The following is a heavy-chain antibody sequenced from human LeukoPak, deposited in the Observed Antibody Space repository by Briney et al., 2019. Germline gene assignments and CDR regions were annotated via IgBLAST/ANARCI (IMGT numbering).Heavy chain of an antibody. CDR2: ISGYNGDT. D-gene: IGHD6-19*01. V-gene: IGHV1-18*01. J-gene: IGHJ4*02. CDR1: GYTFTSYG. CDR3: VRDLGSGWPDY. Sequence: ASVKVSCKTSGYTFTSYGISWVRQAPGQGLEWMGWISGYNGDTNYAQKFQGRVTMTTDTSTSTGYMELRSLRSDDTAVYYCVRDLGSGWPDYWGQGTLVIVSS.